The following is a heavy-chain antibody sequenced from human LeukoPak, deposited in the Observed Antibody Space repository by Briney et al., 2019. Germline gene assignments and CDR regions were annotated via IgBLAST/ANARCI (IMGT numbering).Heavy chain of an antibody. D-gene: IGHD5-18*01. Sequence: PGGSLRLSCAASGFTFSSYNMNWVRQAPGKGLEWVSSISSSSSYLYYADSVKGRFTISRDNAKNSLYLQMNSLRVEDTAVYYCARDTAMEFYYSDYWGQGTLVTVSS. J-gene: IGHJ4*02. CDR3: ARDTAMEFYYSDY. V-gene: IGHV3-21*01. CDR1: GFTFSSYN. CDR2: ISSSSSYL.